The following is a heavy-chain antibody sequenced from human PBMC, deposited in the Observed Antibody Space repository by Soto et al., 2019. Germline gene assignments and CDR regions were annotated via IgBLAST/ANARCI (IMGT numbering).Heavy chain of an antibody. CDR2: ITVSNGNT. V-gene: IGHV1-18*01. CDR1: GYTFTSYG. J-gene: IGHJ4*02. CDR3: ARFLQPRPLDY. Sequence: ASVKVSCKASGYTFTSYGISWVRQAPGQGLEFMGWITVSNGNTNYAQKFQDRVIMTTDTSTSTSYMEVRSLRSDDTAIYYCARFLQPRPLDYWGQGTLVTVSS. D-gene: IGHD1-1*01.